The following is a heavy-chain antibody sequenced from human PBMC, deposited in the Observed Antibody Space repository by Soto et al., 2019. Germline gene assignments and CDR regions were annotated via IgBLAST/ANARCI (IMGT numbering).Heavy chain of an antibody. V-gene: IGHV1-18*01. CDR2: ISAYDGNT. Sequence: ASVKVSCTDSGYTFTSYGIDCVRQAPGQGLEWLGWISAYDGNTKYAQILQGRVSLTTDTSTNTAYMELRSLRSDDTAMYFCARGGYYDSSGSRNYYYYGMNVWGQGTTVTVSS. D-gene: IGHD3-22*01. CDR3: ARGGYYDSSGSRNYYYYGMNV. J-gene: IGHJ6*02. CDR1: GYTFTSYG.